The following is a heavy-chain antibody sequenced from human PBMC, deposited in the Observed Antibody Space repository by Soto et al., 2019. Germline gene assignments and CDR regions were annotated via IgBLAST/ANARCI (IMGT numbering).Heavy chain of an antibody. V-gene: IGHV1-69*13. J-gene: IGHJ3*02. Sequence: SVKVSCKASGGTFSSYAIGWVRQAPGQGLEWMGGIIPIFGTANYAQKFQGRVTITADESTSTAYMELSSLRSEDTAVYYCARGGRDGYITCAFDIWGPGPIVTV. CDR1: GGTFSSYA. CDR3: ARGGRDGYITCAFDI. CDR2: IIPIFGTA. D-gene: IGHD5-12*01.